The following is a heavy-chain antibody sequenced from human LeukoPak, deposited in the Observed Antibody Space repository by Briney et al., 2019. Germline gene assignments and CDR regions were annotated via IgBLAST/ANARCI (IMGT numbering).Heavy chain of an antibody. D-gene: IGHD3-10*01. Sequence: PSETLSLTCAVYGQSFSGYYWGWIRQPPGKGLEWIGEINHSGSTYYKASLKTRATISLDTSKNQLSLRLTSVNAADTAVYYCARVRGPGTLYYFDRWGQGTLVTVSS. CDR2: INHSGST. CDR1: GQSFSGYY. V-gene: IGHV4-34*01. CDR3: ARVRGPGTLYYFDR. J-gene: IGHJ4*02.